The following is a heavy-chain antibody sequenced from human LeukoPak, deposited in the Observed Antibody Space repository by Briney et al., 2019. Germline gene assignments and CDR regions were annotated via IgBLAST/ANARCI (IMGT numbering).Heavy chain of an antibody. J-gene: IGHJ3*02. CDR2: ISYIGST. CDR1: TDSFSSHY. Sequence: SETLSLTCAVSTDSFSSHYWTWIRQPPGKGLEWIGYISYIGSTNYNPSLKSRVTISVDTSKNQFSLKLSSVTAADTAVYYCARDVVTVTKGFDIWGQGTMVSVSS. D-gene: IGHD4-17*01. V-gene: IGHV4-59*11. CDR3: ARDVVTVTKGFDI.